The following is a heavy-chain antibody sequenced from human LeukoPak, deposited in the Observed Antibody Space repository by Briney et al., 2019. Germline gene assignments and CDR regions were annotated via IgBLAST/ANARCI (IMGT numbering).Heavy chain of an antibody. D-gene: IGHD3-10*01. Sequence: GGTLRLSCAASGFTFSSYAMSWVRQAPGKGLEWVSTIGGSGGSTYYADSVKGRFTISRDNSKNTLYLQMSSLGAEDTAVYYCLATYYGLGSGPENYEDVWGKGTTVTVSS. CDR2: IGGSGGST. J-gene: IGHJ6*03. V-gene: IGHV3-23*01. CDR1: GFTFSSYA. CDR3: LATYYGLGSGPENYEDV.